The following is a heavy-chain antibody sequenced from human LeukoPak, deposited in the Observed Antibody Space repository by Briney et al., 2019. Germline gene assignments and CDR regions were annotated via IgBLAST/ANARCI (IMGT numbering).Heavy chain of an antibody. Sequence: SETLSLTCTASGGSMSSYYWSWIRQPPGKGLEWIGHIYYSGNTNYNPSLKSRVTISVDTSKNQFSLKLSSVTAADTAVYYCARGQYYDSSGYPLVDVWGQGTLVTVSS. CDR2: IYYSGNT. V-gene: IGHV4-59*01. CDR1: GGSMSSYY. J-gene: IGHJ4*02. D-gene: IGHD3-22*01. CDR3: ARGQYYDSSGYPLVDV.